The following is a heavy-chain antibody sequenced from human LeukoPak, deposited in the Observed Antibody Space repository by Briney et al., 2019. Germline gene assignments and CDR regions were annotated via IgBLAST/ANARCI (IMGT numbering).Heavy chain of an antibody. V-gene: IGHV3-7*01. D-gene: IGHD3-3*01. CDR3: ASSFSDDFWSGHF. J-gene: IGHJ4*02. CDR2: IKQDGSAK. Sequence: GGSLRLSCAASRITFTYWMSWVRQAPGKGLEWVANIKQDGSAKYYVDSVKGRFTISRDNAKKSLFLQMNSLRAEDTAVYYCASSFSDDFWSGHFWGQGTLVTVSS. CDR1: RITFTYW.